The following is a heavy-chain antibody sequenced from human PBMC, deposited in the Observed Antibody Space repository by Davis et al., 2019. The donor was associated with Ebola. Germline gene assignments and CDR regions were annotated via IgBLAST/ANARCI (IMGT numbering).Heavy chain of an antibody. D-gene: IGHD1-14*01. CDR3: ARRTHFDY. V-gene: IGHV3-30-3*01. CDR1: GFTFSSYA. Sequence: GESLKISCAASGFTFSSYAMHRVRQAPGKGLEWVAVISYDGSNKYYADSVKGRFTISRDNSKNTLYLQMNSLRAEDTAVYYCARRTHFDYWGQGTLVTVSS. CDR2: ISYDGSNK. J-gene: IGHJ4*02.